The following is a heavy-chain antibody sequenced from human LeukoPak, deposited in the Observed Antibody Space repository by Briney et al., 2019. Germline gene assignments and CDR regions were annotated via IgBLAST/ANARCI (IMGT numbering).Heavy chain of an antibody. CDR3: AREMIAAAFNYYFDY. Sequence: GGSLRLSCAASGFTFSTYAMSWVRQAPGKGLEWVSAISGSGGSTYYTDSVKGRFTISRDNSKNTLYLQMNSLRAEDTAVYYCAREMIAAAFNYYFDYWGQGTLVTVSS. D-gene: IGHD6-13*01. V-gene: IGHV3-23*01. J-gene: IGHJ4*02. CDR2: ISGSGGST. CDR1: GFTFSTYA.